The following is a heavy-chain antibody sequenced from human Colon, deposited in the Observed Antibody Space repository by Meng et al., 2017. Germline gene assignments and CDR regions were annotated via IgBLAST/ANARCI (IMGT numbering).Heavy chain of an antibody. J-gene: IGHJ3*02. CDR2: IYPGDSDN. V-gene: IGHV5-51*01. Sequence: GESLKISCTASGYSFSCHWIAWVRQMPGKGLEWMGIIYPGDSDNRYSPSFQGQVTISADNSASTAYLQWRSLKTSDTAMYYCARRSKFAPDGLDIWGQGTLVTVSS. D-gene: IGHD3-16*01. CDR1: GYSFSCHW. CDR3: ARRSKFAPDGLDI.